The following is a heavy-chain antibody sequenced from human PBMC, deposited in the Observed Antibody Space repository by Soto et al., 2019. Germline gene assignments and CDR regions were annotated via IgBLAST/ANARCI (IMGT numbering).Heavy chain of an antibody. D-gene: IGHD4-17*01. CDR2: INPNSGGT. CDR1: GYTFTGYY. CDR3: AREGTVTTGDDAFDI. V-gene: IGHV1-2*04. Sequence: ASVKVSCKASGYTFTGYYMHWVRQAPGQGLEWMGWINPNSGGTNYAQKFQGWVTMTRDTSIRTAYMELSRLRSDDTAVYYCAREGTVTTGDDAFDIWGQGTMVTVSS. J-gene: IGHJ3*02.